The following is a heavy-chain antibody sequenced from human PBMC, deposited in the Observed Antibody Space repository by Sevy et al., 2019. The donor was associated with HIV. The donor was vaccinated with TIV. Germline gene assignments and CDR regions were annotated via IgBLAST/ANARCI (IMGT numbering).Heavy chain of an antibody. CDR1: GDSVSSNRAA. V-gene: IGHV6-1*01. CDR3: TRGAHSLDY. Sequence: QSQTLSLTCVISGDSVSSNRAAWNWIRQSPSRGLEWLGRKYYRSKWYTDYAVSVKSRITINPDTSKNQVSLQLNSVTPEDTAVYYCTRGAHSLDYWGQGTLVTVSS. J-gene: IGHJ4*02. D-gene: IGHD2-15*01. CDR2: KYYRSKWYT.